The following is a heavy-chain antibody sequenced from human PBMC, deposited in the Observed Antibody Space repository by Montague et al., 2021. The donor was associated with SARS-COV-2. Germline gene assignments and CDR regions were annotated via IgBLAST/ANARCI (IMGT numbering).Heavy chain of an antibody. J-gene: IGHJ6*02. CDR3: ARGGGYYNYGLDV. V-gene: IGHV4-59*13. CDR2: MYYSCST. Sequence: SETLSLTCTVSGGSISSYYWSWIRQPPGKGLEWIGYMYYSCSTNYNPSLKSRVILSVDTSKDQFSLKLSSVTAADTAVYYCARGGGYYNYGLDVWGPGTTVTVSS. CDR1: GGSISSYY. D-gene: IGHD3-22*01.